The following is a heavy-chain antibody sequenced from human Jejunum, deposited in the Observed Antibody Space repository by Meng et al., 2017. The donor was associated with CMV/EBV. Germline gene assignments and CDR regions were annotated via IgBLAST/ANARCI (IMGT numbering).Heavy chain of an antibody. CDR1: GFVFSNYG. J-gene: IGHJ5*02. V-gene: IGHV3-7*01. D-gene: IGHD2-8*02. CDR3: ARRPALEYWDWFDP. CDR2: IKQDGSAQ. Sequence: GFVFSNYGMTWGRQAPGQGLEWVAKIKQDGSAQYYVDSVKGRFTISRDNAKNSLYLQMNSLRVDDTGVYYCARRPALEYWDWFDPWGQGTLVTVSS.